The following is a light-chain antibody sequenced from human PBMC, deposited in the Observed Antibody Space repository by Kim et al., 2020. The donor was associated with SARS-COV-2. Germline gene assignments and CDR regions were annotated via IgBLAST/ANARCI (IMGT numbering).Light chain of an antibody. V-gene: IGLV2-14*01. J-gene: IGLJ1*01. CDR2: DVN. CDR1: SSDVGGYNS. CDR3: SSYASSSTYV. Sequence: QSALTQPASVSGSPGQSITISCTGTSSDVGGYNSVSWYQQHPGKAPKLMIYDVNKRPSGVSTRFSGSKSGNTASLTISGLQAEDESDYYCSSYASSSTYVFGTGTKVTVL.